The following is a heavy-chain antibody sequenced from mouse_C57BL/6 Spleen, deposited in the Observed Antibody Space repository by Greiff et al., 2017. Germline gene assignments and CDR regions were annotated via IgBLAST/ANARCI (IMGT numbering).Heavy chain of an antibody. D-gene: IGHD2-4*01. CDR2: IYPGDGDT. J-gene: IGHJ1*03. V-gene: IGHV1-80*01. CDR1: GYAFSSYW. CDR3: ARYDYDGLYWYFDV. Sequence: QVQLQQSGAELVKPGASVKISCKASGYAFSSYWMNWVKQRPGQGLEWIGQIYPGDGDTNYNGKFKGKATLTADKSSSTAYMQLSSLTSEDSAVYFGARYDYDGLYWYFDVWGTGTTVTVSS.